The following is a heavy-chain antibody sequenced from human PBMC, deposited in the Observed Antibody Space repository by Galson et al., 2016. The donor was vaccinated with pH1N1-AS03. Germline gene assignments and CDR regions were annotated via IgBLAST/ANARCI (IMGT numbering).Heavy chain of an antibody. CDR2: IRSRGYGETT. Sequence: SLRLSCAASGFRFGDYGMGWVRQAPGKGLEWVGFIRSRGYGETTEYAASVKGRFTISRGDSGSIAYLQMNSLKTEDAAVYYCTRNKPYYYASSGYHNKYYYYYMDVWGKGTTVTVSS. J-gene: IGHJ6*03. D-gene: IGHD3-22*01. CDR3: TRNKPYYYASSGYHNKYYYYYMDV. CDR1: GFRFGDYG. V-gene: IGHV3-49*04.